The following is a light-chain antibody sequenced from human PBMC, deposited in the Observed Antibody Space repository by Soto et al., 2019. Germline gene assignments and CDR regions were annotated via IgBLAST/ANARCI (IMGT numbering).Light chain of an antibody. CDR3: QKFNTAPLT. CDR1: QDISVY. V-gene: IGKV1-27*01. Sequence: DIQMTQSPSSLSASVGDRVNITCRASQDISVYLAWYQQKPGKVPKLLIYSASTLQSGVPSRFSGSGSGTDFTLTISSLQPEDVATYFCQKFNTAPLTFGQGTRLEIK. J-gene: IGKJ5*01. CDR2: SAS.